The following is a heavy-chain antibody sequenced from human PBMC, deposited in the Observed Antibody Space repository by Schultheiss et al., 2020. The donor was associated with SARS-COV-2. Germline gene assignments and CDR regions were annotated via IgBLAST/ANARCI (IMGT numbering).Heavy chain of an antibody. D-gene: IGHD6-19*01. CDR1: GFTFSSYG. CDR3: ARDWGIAVAGTGAFDI. CDR2: ISGSGGST. Sequence: GGSLRLSCAASGFTFSSYGIHWVRQAPGKGLEWVSAISGSGGSTYYADSVKGRFTISRDNSKNTLYLQMNSLRAEDTAVYYCARDWGIAVAGTGAFDIWGQGTMVTVSS. J-gene: IGHJ3*02. V-gene: IGHV3-23*01.